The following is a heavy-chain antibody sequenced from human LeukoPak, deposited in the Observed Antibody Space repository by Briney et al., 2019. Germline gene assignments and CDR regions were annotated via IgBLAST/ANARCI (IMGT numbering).Heavy chain of an antibody. D-gene: IGHD3-10*02. CDR2: ISYEGSNK. CDR1: GFSFDDYA. J-gene: IGHJ1*01. Sequence: GGSLRLSCAASGFSFDDYAMHWVRQAPGKGLEWVAVISYEGSNKYYADSVKGRFTISRDNSKNTLYLQMNSLRAEDTAVYYCARDGLVRGVYFQHWGQGTLVTVSS. CDR3: ARDGLVRGVYFQH. V-gene: IGHV3-30*03.